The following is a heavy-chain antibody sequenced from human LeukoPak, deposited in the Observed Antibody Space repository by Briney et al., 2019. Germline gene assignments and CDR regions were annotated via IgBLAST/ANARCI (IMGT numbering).Heavy chain of an antibody. CDR3: IRDFRSADL. Sequence: GGSLRLSCAASGFTFRSYGMHWVRQPPGKGLVWVSRIYVDGRTTNYADFVKGRFTISRDNAKNTVYLEMNSLSVEDTATYYCIRDFRSADLWGQGTLVTVTS. J-gene: IGHJ5*02. V-gene: IGHV3-74*01. CDR2: IYVDGRTT. CDR1: GFTFRSYG.